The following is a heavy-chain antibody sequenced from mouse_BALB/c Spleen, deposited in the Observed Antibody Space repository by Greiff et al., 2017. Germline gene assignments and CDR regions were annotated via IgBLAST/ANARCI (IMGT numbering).Heavy chain of an antibody. Sequence: EVMLVESGGGLVKPGGSLKLSCAASGFTFSSYAMSWVRQTPEKRLEWVASISSGGSTYYPDSVKGRFTISRDNARNILYLQMSSLRSEDTAMYYCARGPYWAYWGQGTLVTVSA. CDR2: ISSGGST. CDR1: GFTFSSYA. D-gene: IGHD1-1*01. CDR3: ARGPYWAY. V-gene: IGHV5-6-5*01. J-gene: IGHJ3*01.